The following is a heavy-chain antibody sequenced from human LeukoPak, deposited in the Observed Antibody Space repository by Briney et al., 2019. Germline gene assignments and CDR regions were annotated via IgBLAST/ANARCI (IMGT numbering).Heavy chain of an antibody. CDR3: AGRSCSNGVCPFDQ. D-gene: IGHD2-8*01. J-gene: IGHJ4*02. Sequence: PGGSLGLPCAASGFTFSSYSMNWVRQAPGKGLEWVSSISSGSSAKYYIDLVKGRFTISRDNAKKSLYLQMDSLRAEDTATYYCAGRSCSNGVCPFDQWGQGTLVTVSS. V-gene: IGHV3-21*01. CDR2: ISSGSSAK. CDR1: GFTFSSYS.